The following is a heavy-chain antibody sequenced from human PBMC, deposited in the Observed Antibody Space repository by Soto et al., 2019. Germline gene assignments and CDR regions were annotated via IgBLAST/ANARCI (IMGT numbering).Heavy chain of an antibody. Sequence: EVQLVESGGGLVRPGGSLRLSCAASGFTFSYYWMHWVRQAPGKGLVWVSRIHSDGSSTTYADFVKGRFIISRDNARNTVALQMTSVRVEDTAVYYCARGARGAFYLWGQVTVVTVSS. J-gene: IGHJ3*01. CDR1: GFTFSYYW. V-gene: IGHV3-74*01. D-gene: IGHD1-26*01. CDR2: IHSDGSST. CDR3: ARGARGAFYL.